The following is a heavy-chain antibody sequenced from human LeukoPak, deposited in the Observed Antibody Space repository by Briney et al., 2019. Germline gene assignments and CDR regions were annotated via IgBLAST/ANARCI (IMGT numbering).Heavy chain of an antibody. CDR2: IIPIFGTA. Sequence: SVKVSCKASGGTFSSYAISWVRQAPGQGLEWMGRIIPIFGTANYAQKFQGRVTITTDESTSTAYMELSSLGSEDTAVYYCASPTKLGYCSGGSCYSGYWGQGTLVTVSS. D-gene: IGHD2-15*01. V-gene: IGHV1-69*05. CDR1: GGTFSSYA. J-gene: IGHJ4*02. CDR3: ASPTKLGYCSGGSCYSGY.